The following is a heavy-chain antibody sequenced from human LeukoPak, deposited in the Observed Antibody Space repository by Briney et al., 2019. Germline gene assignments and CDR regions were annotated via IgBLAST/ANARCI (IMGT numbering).Heavy chain of an antibody. CDR1: GYTFTRYD. D-gene: IGHD1-26*01. J-gene: IGHJ4*02. CDR2: INPNSGST. V-gene: IGHV1-8*03. Sequence: ASVKVSCKASGYTFTRYDIHWVRQANGRVLEWMGWINPNSGSTVYSQKFRGRVTFTTDTSISAAYLELSSLKSEDTALYYCARGRSGTHLLAEFDYWGQGTLVIASS. CDR3: ARGRSGTHLLAEFDY.